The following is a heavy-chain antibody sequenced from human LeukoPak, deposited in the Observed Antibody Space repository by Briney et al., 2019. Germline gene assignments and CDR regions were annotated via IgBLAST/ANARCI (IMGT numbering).Heavy chain of an antibody. Sequence: GGSLRLSCAASGFTFSSYSMNWVRQTPGKGLEWVPSISSGSDYIYIADSVKGRFSVSRDNAKNSLYMQMNSLRAEDTAAYYCARDRPEGRAVAAAFDYWGQGTLVTVSS. D-gene: IGHD6-19*01. J-gene: IGHJ4*02. CDR2: ISSGSDYI. CDR3: ARDRPEGRAVAAAFDY. CDR1: GFTFSSYS. V-gene: IGHV3-21*01.